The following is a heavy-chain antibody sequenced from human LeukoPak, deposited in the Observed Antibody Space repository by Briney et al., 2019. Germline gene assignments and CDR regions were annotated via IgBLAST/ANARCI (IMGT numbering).Heavy chain of an antibody. CDR1: GGSISSYY. D-gene: IGHD5-24*01. V-gene: IGHV4-59*01. J-gene: IGHJ4*02. Sequence: SETLSLTCTVSGGSISSYYWSWIRQPPGKGLEWIGYIYYSGSTNYNPSLKSRVTISVDTSKNQFSLKLSSVTAADTAVYYCAREVEMAAQIDYWGQGTLVTVSS. CDR2: IYYSGST. CDR3: AREVEMAAQIDY.